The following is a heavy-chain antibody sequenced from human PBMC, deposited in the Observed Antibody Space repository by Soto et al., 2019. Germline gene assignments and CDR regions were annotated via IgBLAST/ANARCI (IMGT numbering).Heavy chain of an antibody. CDR2: IYPSGAT. J-gene: IGHJ3*01. CDR1: RFSVTNNKY. V-gene: IGHV4-4*02. D-gene: IGHD2-8*01. Sequence: AQMQESGPGLVRPSGTLSITCTVSRFSVTNNKYWNWVRQSPGKALEWIGEIYPSGATYDNPSLRGRASISIDKSKKQISLDLTSVTVAETAVYYCASDSRYCIDGGSAIMLVAFDVWGQGTLVTVSS. CDR3: ASDSRYCIDGGSAIMLVAFDV.